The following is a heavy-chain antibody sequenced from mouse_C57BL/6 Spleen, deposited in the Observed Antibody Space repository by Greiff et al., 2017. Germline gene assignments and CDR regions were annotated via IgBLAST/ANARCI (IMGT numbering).Heavy chain of an antibody. CDR3: ARHRNNWYFDV. CDR2: ISSGGSYT. Sequence: EVKLVESGGDLVKPGGSLKLSCAASGFTFSSYGMSWVRQTPDKRLEWVATISSGGSYTYYPDSVKGRFTISRDNAKNTLYLQMSSLKSEDTAMYYCARHRNNWYFDVWGTGTTVTVSS. J-gene: IGHJ1*03. CDR1: GFTFSSYG. V-gene: IGHV5-6*01.